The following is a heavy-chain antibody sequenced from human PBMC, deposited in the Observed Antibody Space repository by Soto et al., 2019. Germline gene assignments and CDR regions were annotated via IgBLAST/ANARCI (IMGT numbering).Heavy chain of an antibody. J-gene: IGHJ4*02. CDR3: ARLYPGGDTASPVDY. Sequence: QAQIQQSGPGLVKTSQTLSLTCAISGDRISSNSAAWNWMRQSPSRGLEWLGRTYYRSKWYNDYAVSVKSRITINPDTSKNQFSLQLTSVTPEDTAVYYCARLYPGGDTASPVDYWGQGTLVTVSS. CDR2: TYYRSKWYN. CDR1: GDRISSNSAA. D-gene: IGHD3-16*01. V-gene: IGHV6-1*01.